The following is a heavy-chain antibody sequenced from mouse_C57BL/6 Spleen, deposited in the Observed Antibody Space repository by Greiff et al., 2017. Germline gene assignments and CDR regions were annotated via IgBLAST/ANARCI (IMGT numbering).Heavy chain of an antibody. CDR1: GYAFSSYW. V-gene: IGHV1-80*01. Sequence: VQLQQSGAELVKPGASVKISCKASGYAFSSYWMNWVKQRPGKGLEWIGQIYPGDGDTNYNQKFKGKSTLTVDKSSSTAYMQLSSLTSEDSAVYYCARGDYCYDRGFAYWGQGTLVTVSA. CDR3: ARGDYCYDRGFAY. J-gene: IGHJ3*01. D-gene: IGHD2-12*01. CDR2: IYPGDGDT.